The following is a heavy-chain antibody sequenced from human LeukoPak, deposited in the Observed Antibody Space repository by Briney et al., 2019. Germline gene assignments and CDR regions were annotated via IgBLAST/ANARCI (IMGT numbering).Heavy chain of an antibody. CDR1: GLTFSSYA. V-gene: IGHV3-30*04. D-gene: IGHD3-22*01. Sequence: GGSLRLSCAASGLTFSSYAMHWVRQAPGKGLEWVAVISYDGSNKYYADSVKGRFTISRDNSKNTLYLQMNSLRAEDTAVYYCARGSGYYYLDYWGQGTLVTVSS. J-gene: IGHJ4*02. CDR3: ARGSGYYYLDY. CDR2: ISYDGSNK.